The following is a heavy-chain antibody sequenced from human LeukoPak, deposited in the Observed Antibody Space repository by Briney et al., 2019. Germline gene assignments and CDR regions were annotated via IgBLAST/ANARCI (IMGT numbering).Heavy chain of an antibody. D-gene: IGHD3-9*01. V-gene: IGHV4-59*01. CDR3: ARAGTYYDILTQDY. Sequence: SETLSLTCTVSGGSISSYYWSWIRQPPGKGLEWIGYIYYSGSTNYNPSLKSRVTISVDTSKNQFSLKLSSVTAADTAVYYCARAGTYYDILTQDYWGQGTLVTVSS. CDR1: GGSISSYY. CDR2: IYYSGST. J-gene: IGHJ4*02.